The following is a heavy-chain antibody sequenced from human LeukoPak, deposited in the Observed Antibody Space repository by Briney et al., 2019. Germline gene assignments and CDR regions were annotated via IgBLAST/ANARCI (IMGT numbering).Heavy chain of an antibody. CDR1: GYTFTSYG. CDR3: ARGLTVTTRGYNWFDP. V-gene: IGHV1-18*01. CDR2: ISAYNGNT. D-gene: IGHD4-17*01. Sequence: VKVSCKASGYTFTSYGISWVRQAPGQGLEWMGWISAYNGNTNYAQKLQGRVTMTTDTSTSTAYMELRSLRSDDTAVYYCARGLTVTTRGYNWFDPWGQGTLVTVSS. J-gene: IGHJ5*02.